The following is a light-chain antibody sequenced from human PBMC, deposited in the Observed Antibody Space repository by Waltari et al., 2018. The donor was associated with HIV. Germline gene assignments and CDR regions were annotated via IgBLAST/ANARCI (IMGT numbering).Light chain of an antibody. Sequence: QSVLTQPPSVSGAPGQRVTISCTGSSSNIGARFDVHWYQQLPGTAPKLLISGDNNRPSGVPDRFSGAKSVTSASLAITGLQAEDEADYYCQSYDSSLSGSVFGGGTKLTVL. CDR3: QSYDSSLSGSV. CDR2: GDN. CDR1: SSNIGARFD. V-gene: IGLV1-40*01. J-gene: IGLJ3*02.